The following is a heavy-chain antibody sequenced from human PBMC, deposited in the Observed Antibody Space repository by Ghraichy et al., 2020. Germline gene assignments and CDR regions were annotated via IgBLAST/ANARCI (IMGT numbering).Heavy chain of an antibody. Sequence: SETLSLTCTVSGVSVTSGSHYWSWIRQPPGKGLEWIGYLYFSGTTNYNPSLKSRVTMSEDTSRNQFSLNLSSVTAADTAVYYCATLDAQGGNWLDPWGQGTLVTVSS. CDR1: GVSVTSGSHY. V-gene: IGHV4-61*01. CDR2: LYFSGTT. J-gene: IGHJ5*02. CDR3: ATLDAQGGNWLDP. D-gene: IGHD1-1*01.